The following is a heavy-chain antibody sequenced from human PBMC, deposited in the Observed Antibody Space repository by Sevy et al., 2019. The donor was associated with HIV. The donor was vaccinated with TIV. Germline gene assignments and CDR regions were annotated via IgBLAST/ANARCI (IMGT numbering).Heavy chain of an antibody. CDR3: AKDLFGSTDS. D-gene: IGHD1-26*01. J-gene: IGHJ4*02. Sequence: GGSLRLSCVGSVINIRNYWMHWVRQAPGKGLEWVSRINEHGTTINYADSVKGRFTISKDYAKNTLYLQMNSLRVADTAMYYCAKDLFGSTDSWGQGVLVTVSS. V-gene: IGHV3-74*01. CDR1: VINIRNYW. CDR2: INEHGTTI.